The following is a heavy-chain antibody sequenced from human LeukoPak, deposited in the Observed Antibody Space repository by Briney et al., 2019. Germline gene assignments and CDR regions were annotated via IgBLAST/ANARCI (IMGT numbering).Heavy chain of an antibody. CDR1: GFSFGDYH. CDR3: TRDYGANSDRGH. V-gene: IGHV3-49*04. D-gene: IGHD4-23*01. CDR2: IRAEAYDGTT. Sequence: GGSLRLSFTVSGFSFGDYHLSWVRQAPGRGLEWIGFIRAEAYDGTTEYDPSVRGRFTISRDNSKRIAYLQMNRLKTDDTAVYYCTRDYGANSDRGHWGQGTLVTVSS. J-gene: IGHJ4*02.